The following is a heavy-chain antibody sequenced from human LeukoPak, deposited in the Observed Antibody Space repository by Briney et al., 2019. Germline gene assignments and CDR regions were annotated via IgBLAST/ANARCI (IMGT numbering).Heavy chain of an antibody. Sequence: PSETLSLTCTVSGYSISSGYYWGWIRQPPGKGLEWIGYIYHSGSTYYNPSLKSRVTISIDTSKNQFSLKLSSVTAADTAVYYCASITSYYDTSGYSGRVDAFDIWGQGTMATVSS. CDR1: GYSISSGYY. D-gene: IGHD3-22*01. J-gene: IGHJ3*02. CDR3: ASITSYYDTSGYSGRVDAFDI. CDR2: IYHSGST. V-gene: IGHV4-38-2*02.